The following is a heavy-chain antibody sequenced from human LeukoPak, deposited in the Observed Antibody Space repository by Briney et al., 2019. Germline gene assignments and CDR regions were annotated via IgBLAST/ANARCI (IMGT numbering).Heavy chain of an antibody. D-gene: IGHD3/OR15-3a*01. CDR1: GLTFSTYA. V-gene: IGHV3-23*01. CDR2: ISNSGGRT. Sequence: GGSLRLPCAASGLTFSTYAMSRVRQAPGKGLEWVSAISNSGGRTYYADSVKGRFAISRDNSKNTLYLQMNSLRAEDTATYYCAKDHTLWAGAYYFDYWGQGALVTVSS. J-gene: IGHJ4*02. CDR3: AKDHTLWAGAYYFDY.